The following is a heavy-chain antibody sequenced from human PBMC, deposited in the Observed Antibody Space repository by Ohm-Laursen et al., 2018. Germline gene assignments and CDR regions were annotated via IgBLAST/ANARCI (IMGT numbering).Heavy chain of an antibody. CDR3: AKRGSQWLETEGSNPRPYYFDY. D-gene: IGHD6-19*01. J-gene: IGHJ4*02. CDR2: IKEDGSEK. V-gene: IGHV3-7*03. Sequence: GSLRLSCSASGFTFSISWMTWVRQAPGKGLEWVANIKEDGSEKYYVDSVKGRFTISRDNAKNSLYLQMDGLRAEDTAVYYCAKRGSQWLETEGSNPRPYYFDYWGQGTLVTVSS. CDR1: GFTFSISW.